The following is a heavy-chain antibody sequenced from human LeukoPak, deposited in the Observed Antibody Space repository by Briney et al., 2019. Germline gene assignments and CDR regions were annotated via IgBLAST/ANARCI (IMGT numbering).Heavy chain of an antibody. Sequence: GGSLRLSCAASGFTFSNYWMSWVRQAPGKGLEWVANIKEEGSEKYYVDSVKGRFTVSRDNARTSLYLQMNSLSAEDTAVYYCASGRQLGYWGQGTLVTVSS. J-gene: IGHJ4*02. CDR3: ASGRQLGY. V-gene: IGHV3-7*01. CDR1: GFTFSNYW. CDR2: IKEEGSEK. D-gene: IGHD6-13*01.